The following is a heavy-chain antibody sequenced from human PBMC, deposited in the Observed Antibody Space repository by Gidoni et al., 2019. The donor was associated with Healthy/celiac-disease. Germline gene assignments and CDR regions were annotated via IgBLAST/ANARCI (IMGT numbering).Heavy chain of an antibody. CDR2: IYWDDDK. CDR1: GFSLSTSGVG. V-gene: IGHV2-5*02. CDR3: AHFQTYDSSGYYYSSAPNFDY. Sequence: QITLKESGPTLVKPTQTLTLTCTFSGFSLSTSGVGVGWIRQPPGKALEWLALIYWDDDKRYSPSLKSRLTITKDTSKNQVVLTMTNMDPVDTATYYCAHFQTYDSSGYYYSSAPNFDYWGQGTLVTVSS. D-gene: IGHD3-22*01. J-gene: IGHJ4*02.